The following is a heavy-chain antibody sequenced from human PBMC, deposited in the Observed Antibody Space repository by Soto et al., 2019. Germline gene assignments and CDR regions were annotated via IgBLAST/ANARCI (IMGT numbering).Heavy chain of an antibody. CDR1: GGSFSGYY. V-gene: IGHV4-34*01. Sequence: SETLSLTCAVYGGSFSGYYWSWIRQPPGKGLEWIGEINHSGSTNYNPSLKSRVTISVDTSKNQFSLKLSSVTAADTAVYYCARAGYSSGWDNAEYFQHWGQGTLVTVSS. CDR2: INHSGST. CDR3: ARAGYSSGWDNAEYFQH. J-gene: IGHJ1*01. D-gene: IGHD6-19*01.